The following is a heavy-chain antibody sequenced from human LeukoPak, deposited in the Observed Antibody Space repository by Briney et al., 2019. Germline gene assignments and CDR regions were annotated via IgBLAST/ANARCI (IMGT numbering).Heavy chain of an antibody. D-gene: IGHD6-19*01. CDR1: GGSISSSSYY. Sequence: SETLSLTCTVSGGSISSSSYYWGWIRQPPGKGLEWIGSIYYSGSTYYNPSLKSRVTISVDTSKNQFSLKLSSVTAADTAVYYCAREYTLYRSGWFLDYWGQGTVVTVSS. J-gene: IGHJ4*02. CDR3: AREYTLYRSGWFLDY. V-gene: IGHV4-39*07. CDR2: IYYSGST.